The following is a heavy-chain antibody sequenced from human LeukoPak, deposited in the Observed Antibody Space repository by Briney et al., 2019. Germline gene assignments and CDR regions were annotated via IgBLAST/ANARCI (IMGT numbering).Heavy chain of an antibody. CDR1: GFTFSDYS. J-gene: IGHJ4*02. Sequence: SGGSLRLSCAASGFTFSDYSINWVRQAPGKGLEWVAVISYDGSNKYYADSVKGRFTISRDNSKNTLYLQMNSLRAEDTAVYYCARDRSAVTDYWGQGTLVTVSS. D-gene: IGHD4-17*01. CDR3: ARDRSAVTDY. V-gene: IGHV3-30*03. CDR2: ISYDGSNK.